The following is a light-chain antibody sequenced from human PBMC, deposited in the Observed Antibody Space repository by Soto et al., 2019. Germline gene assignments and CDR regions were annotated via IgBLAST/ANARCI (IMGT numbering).Light chain of an antibody. J-gene: IGKJ2*01. V-gene: IGKV1-5*03. CDR3: QQYNGYPHT. CDR1: QSISTW. CDR2: KAS. Sequence: DIQMTQSPSTLSASVGDRVTITCRAGQSISTWWAWYQQKPGKAPKLLNYKASSLKNGVPSRFSGSGSGTEFTLTIYSLQPDDFASYYCQQYNGYPHTFGQGTKLEIK.